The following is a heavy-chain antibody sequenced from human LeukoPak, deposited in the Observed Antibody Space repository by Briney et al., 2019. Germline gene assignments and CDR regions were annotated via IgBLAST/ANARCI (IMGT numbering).Heavy chain of an antibody. CDR1: GFTFSIYA. CDR3: ARDENYYMDV. J-gene: IGHJ6*03. V-gene: IGHV3-48*01. Sequence: GGSLRLSCAASGFTFSIYAMNRVRQAPGKGLEWVSYISSSSNTIYYADSVKGRFTISRDNAKNSLYLQLNSLRAEDTAVYSCARDENYYMDVWGKGTTVTVSS. CDR2: ISSSSNTI.